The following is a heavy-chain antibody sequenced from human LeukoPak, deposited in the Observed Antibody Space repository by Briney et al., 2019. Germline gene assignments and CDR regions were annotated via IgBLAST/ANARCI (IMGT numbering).Heavy chain of an antibody. Sequence: GGSLRLSCAASGFTFSSYEMNWVRQAPGKGLEWVSYISSSGSTIHYADSVKGRFTISRDNAKNSLYLQMNSLRAEDTAVYYCARAQYYYDSSGAVGFDPWGQGTLVTVSS. D-gene: IGHD3-22*01. V-gene: IGHV3-48*03. CDR3: ARAQYYYDSSGAVGFDP. CDR2: ISSSGSTI. J-gene: IGHJ5*02. CDR1: GFTFSSYE.